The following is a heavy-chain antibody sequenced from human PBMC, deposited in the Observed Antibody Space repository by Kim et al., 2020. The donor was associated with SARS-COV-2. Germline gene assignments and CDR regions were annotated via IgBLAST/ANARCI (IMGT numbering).Heavy chain of an antibody. CDR3: AREGSSGSFPDS. D-gene: IGHD3-10*01. V-gene: IGHV3-30*03. J-gene: IGHJ4*02. CDR1: GFMFSNYG. Sequence: GRSLRLSCAASGFMFSNYGMHWVRQAPGKGLEWVAHTSYDESNKYYADSVEGRFTISRDNSKNTLYLQMNTLRVDDTAVYYCAREGSSGSFPDSWGQGTRVTVS. CDR2: TSYDESNK.